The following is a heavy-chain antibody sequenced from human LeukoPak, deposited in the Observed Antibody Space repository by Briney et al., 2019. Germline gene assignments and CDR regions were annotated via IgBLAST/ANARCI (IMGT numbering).Heavy chain of an antibody. CDR1: GGSVSSSNYY. CDR3: ARLLVGAAVF. V-gene: IGHV4-39*01. D-gene: IGHD1-26*01. CDR2: IYHSGST. J-gene: IGHJ4*02. Sequence: SETLSLTCTVSGGSVSSSNYYWGWIRQPPGKGLEWIGSIYHSGSTYYNPSLKSRTPISVDTSNNQFSLKLSSVTAADTAVYYCARLLVGAAVFWGQGTLVTVSS.